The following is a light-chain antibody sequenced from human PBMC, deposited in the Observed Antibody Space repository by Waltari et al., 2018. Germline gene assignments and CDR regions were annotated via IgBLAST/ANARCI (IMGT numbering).Light chain of an antibody. J-gene: IGKJ1*01. CDR3: QQYDNYWT. V-gene: IGKV1-5*03. Sequence: VGDIVTSPCRASQSITNWLAWYQQQPGKAPKLLIYRASNLESGVPSRFSGSGSGTEFTLTINSLQPDDFATYYCQQYDNYWTFGQGTKVEIK. CDR2: RAS. CDR1: QSITNW.